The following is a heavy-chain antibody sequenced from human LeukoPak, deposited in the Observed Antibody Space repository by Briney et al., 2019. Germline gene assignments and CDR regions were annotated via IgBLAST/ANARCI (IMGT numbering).Heavy chain of an antibody. CDR2: ISGRGDGT. Sequence: GGSLRLSCAASGFTFSTYAMSWVRQAPGKGLEWVSLISGRGDGTYYADSVKGRFTISRDNAKNSLYLQMNSLRAEDTAVYYCARDSADYSNYFDYWGQGTLVTVSS. CDR3: ARDSADYSNYFDY. J-gene: IGHJ4*02. D-gene: IGHD4-11*01. CDR1: GFTFSTYA. V-gene: IGHV3-21*01.